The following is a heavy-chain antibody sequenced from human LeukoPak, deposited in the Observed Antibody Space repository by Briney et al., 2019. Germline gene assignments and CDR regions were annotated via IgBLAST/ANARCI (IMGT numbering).Heavy chain of an antibody. D-gene: IGHD3-3*01. CDR2: IYYSGST. CDR1: GGSISSSSYY. J-gene: IGHJ4*02. Sequence: PSETLSLTCTVSGGSISSSSYYWGWIRQPPGKGLEWIGSIYYSGSTYYNPSLKSRVTISVDTSKNQFSLKLSSVTAADTAVYYCARDRTGGYYDFWSGNDYWGQGTLVTVSS. V-gene: IGHV4-39*07. CDR3: ARDRTGGYYDFWSGNDY.